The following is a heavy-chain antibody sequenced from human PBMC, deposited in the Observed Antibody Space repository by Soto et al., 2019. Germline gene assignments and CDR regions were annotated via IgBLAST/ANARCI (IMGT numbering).Heavy chain of an antibody. Sequence: SETLSLTCTVSGAYMRNDYYYWSWVRQKPGKDREWSGPMHHSGRPHYNPSLKSRVAVSVDTSKNQSSLYLNSVTAADTAVFYCARWVEVSLDYFDSWGQG. J-gene: IGHJ4*02. CDR3: ARWVEVSLDYFDS. CDR2: MHHSGRP. CDR1: GAYMRNDYYY. V-gene: IGHV4-31*03.